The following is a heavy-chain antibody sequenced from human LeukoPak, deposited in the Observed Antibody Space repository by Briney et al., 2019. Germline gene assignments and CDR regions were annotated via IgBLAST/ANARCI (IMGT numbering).Heavy chain of an antibody. CDR3: ARAGRRYARSGGDHRHPFDY. V-gene: IGHV4-34*01. CDR1: GGSFSGYY. CDR2: INHSGST. J-gene: IGHJ4*02. D-gene: IGHD3-22*01. Sequence: SETLSLTCAVYGGSFSGYYWSWIRQPPGKGLEWIREINHSGSTNDNPSLKSRVTISVDTSKNQFSLKLSSVTAADAAVYYYARAGRRYARSGGDHRHPFDYWGQGTLVTVSS.